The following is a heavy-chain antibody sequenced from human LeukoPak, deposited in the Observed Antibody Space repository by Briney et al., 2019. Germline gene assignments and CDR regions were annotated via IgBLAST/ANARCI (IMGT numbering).Heavy chain of an antibody. J-gene: IGHJ3*02. Sequence: ASVKVSCKASGYTFTSYYMHWVRQAPGQGLEWMGIINPSGGNTIYAQKFQGKITVTRDTSTSTVYMEVRSLTSEDTAVYYCARSQFKLNKAFDIWGQGTMVTVSS. CDR2: INPSGGNT. V-gene: IGHV1-46*01. CDR1: GYTFTSYY. CDR3: ARSQFKLNKAFDI. D-gene: IGHD3-10*01.